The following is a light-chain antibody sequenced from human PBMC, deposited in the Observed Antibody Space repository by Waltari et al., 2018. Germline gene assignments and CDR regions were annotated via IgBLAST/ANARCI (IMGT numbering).Light chain of an antibody. Sequence: EVLMTQSPGTLSVSPGERATLSCRASQSISRNLAWNQQKHGQAPRLLIYGASTRAPGIPARFSGSGSGTEFTLSISSLQSEDFAVYYCQQYNNWRTFGQGTKVEIK. J-gene: IGKJ2*01. CDR1: QSISRN. V-gene: IGKV3-15*01. CDR2: GAS. CDR3: QQYNNWRT.